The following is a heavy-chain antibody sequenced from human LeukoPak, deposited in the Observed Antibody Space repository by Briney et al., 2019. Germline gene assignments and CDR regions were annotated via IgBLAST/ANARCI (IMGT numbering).Heavy chain of an antibody. J-gene: IGHJ4*02. CDR1: GFTFSSSA. Sequence: GGSLRLSCAASGFTFSSSAMSWVRQAPGKGLEWVSAITTGDGNTYYADSVKGRFTVSRDDSKNTLYLQMNSLRAEDTAVYYCAKDGGLWVSAHWGDSWGRGTLVTVSS. CDR2: ITTGDGNT. D-gene: IGHD7-27*01. CDR3: AKDGGLWVSAHWGDS. V-gene: IGHV3-23*01.